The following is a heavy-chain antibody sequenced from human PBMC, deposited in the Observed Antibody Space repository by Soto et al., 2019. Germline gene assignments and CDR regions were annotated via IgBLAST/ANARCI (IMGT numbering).Heavy chain of an antibody. CDR2: IYPGDSDT. V-gene: IGHV5-51*01. CDR3: ARLGGAASYWYYGMDV. CDR1: GYSFTSYW. Sequence: GESLKISCKGSGYSFTSYWIGWVRQMPGKGLEWMGIIYPGDSDTGYSPSFQGQVTISADKSISTAYLQWSSLKASDTAMYYCARLGGAASYWYYGMDVWGQGTTVTVSS. D-gene: IGHD2-8*02. J-gene: IGHJ6*02.